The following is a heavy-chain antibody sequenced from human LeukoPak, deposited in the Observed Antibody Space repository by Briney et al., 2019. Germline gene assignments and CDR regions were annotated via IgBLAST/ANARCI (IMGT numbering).Heavy chain of an antibody. J-gene: IGHJ4*01. V-gene: IGHV1-2*02. CDR1: GYTFTDYY. Sequence: ASVKVSCKASGYTFTDYYMHWVRQAPGQGLEWMGWINPNSGGTDYAQKFQARVTMTRDTSISTAYMELSSLRSDDTAIYYCARGTYYYDGTGYYPFDYWGHGTLVTVSS. CDR3: ARGTYYYDGTGYYPFDY. D-gene: IGHD3-22*01. CDR2: INPNSGGT.